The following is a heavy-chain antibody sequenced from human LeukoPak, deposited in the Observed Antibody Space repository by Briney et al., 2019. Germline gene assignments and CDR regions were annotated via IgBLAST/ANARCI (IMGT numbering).Heavy chain of an antibody. CDR1: GGTFSSYA. CDR2: IIPILGIA. D-gene: IGHD1-1*01. J-gene: IGHJ4*02. V-gene: IGHV1-69*04. Sequence: GASVKVSCKASGGTFSSYAISWVRQAPGQGLEWMGRIIPILGIADYAQKFQGRVTITADKSTSTAYMELSSLRSEDTAVYYCAREASPVQPFDYWGQGTLVTVSS. CDR3: AREASPVQPFDY.